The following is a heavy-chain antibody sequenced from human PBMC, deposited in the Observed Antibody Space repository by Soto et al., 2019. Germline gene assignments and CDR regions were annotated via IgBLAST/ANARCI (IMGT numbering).Heavy chain of an antibody. V-gene: IGHV1-2*02. J-gene: IGHJ5*02. CDR3: VTQRNGFDP. CDR1: GYTFTDSY. Sequence: QVQLVQSGAEVKEPGASVKVSCKDSGYTFTDSYIHWVRQAPGQGPEWMGWIVADGGTTHYAQKFRGRVTLTRDTSVSTAYMDLSGLKYDDTAIYYCVTQRNGFDPWGQGTLVIVSS. D-gene: IGHD1-1*01. CDR2: IVADGGTT.